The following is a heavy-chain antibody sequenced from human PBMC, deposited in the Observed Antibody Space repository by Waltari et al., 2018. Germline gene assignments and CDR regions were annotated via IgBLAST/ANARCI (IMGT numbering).Heavy chain of an antibody. D-gene: IGHD2-15*01. CDR2: IRPNSGGT. CDR3: AKGGDCNGGSCNFDY. J-gene: IGHJ4*02. Sequence: QVQLVQSGAEVKKPGASVKVSCKASGYTFTDWYMYWVRQAPGQGLEWMGRIRPNSGGTNYAQKCQGRVTMTRDTSISTAYMELSRLTADDTAVYYCAKGGDCNGGSCNFDYWGQGTVVTVSS. CDR1: GYTFTDWY. V-gene: IGHV1-2*06.